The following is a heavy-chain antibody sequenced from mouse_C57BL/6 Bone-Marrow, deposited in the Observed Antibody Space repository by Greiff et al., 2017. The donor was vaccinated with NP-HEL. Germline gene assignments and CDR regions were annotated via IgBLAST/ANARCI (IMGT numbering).Heavy chain of an antibody. CDR3: ARPHYGRGDWFAY. CDR2: IDPSDSYT. J-gene: IGHJ3*01. V-gene: IGHV1-59*01. Sequence: VQLQQPGAELVRPGTSVKLSCKASGYTFTSYWMHWVKQRPGQGLEWIGVIDPSDSYTNYNQKFKGKATLTVDTSSSTAYMQLSSLTSEDSAVYYCARPHYGRGDWFAYWGQGTLVTVSA. D-gene: IGHD1-1*01. CDR1: GYTFTSYW.